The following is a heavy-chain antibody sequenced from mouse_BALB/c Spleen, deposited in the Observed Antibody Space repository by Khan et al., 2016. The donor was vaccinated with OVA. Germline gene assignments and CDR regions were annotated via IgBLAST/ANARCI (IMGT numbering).Heavy chain of an antibody. CDR2: IWSDGST. Sequence: QVQLKQSGPGLVAPSQSLSITCTISGFSLTNYGVHWVRQPPGKGLEWLVVIWSDGSTTYNSALKSRLTISNDNSKSQVFLKMNSLQSEDTAVYFCARQPYYHYNIMDYWGQGTSVTVSS. CDR1: GFSLTNYG. D-gene: IGHD2-10*01. CDR3: ARQPYYHYNIMDY. V-gene: IGHV2-6-1*01. J-gene: IGHJ4*01.